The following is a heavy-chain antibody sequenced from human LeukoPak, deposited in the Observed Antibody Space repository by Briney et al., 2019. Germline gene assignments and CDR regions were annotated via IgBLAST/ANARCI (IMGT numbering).Heavy chain of an antibody. V-gene: IGHV4-34*01. J-gene: IGHJ4*02. CDR3: ARAGVVLPDY. Sequence: PSETLSLTCAVYGGSFSGYYWSWIRQPPGKGLEWIEEINHSGSTNYNPSLKSRVTISVVTSKNQFSLKLSSGTAADTAVYYCARAGVVLPDYWGQGTLVTVSS. CDR1: GGSFSGYY. CDR2: INHSGST. D-gene: IGHD2-15*01.